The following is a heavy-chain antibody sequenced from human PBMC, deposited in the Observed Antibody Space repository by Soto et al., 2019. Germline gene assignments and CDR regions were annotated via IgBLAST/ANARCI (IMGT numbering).Heavy chain of an antibody. D-gene: IGHD4-17*01. CDR1: GGSISSGGYY. J-gene: IGHJ5*02. V-gene: IGHV4-31*03. CDR3: ARDWTDYGESWWFDP. CDR2: IYYSGST. Sequence: SETLSLTCTVSGGSISSGGYYWSWIRQHPGKGLEWIGYIYYSGSTYYNPSLKSRVTISVDTSKNQFSLKLSSVTAADTAVYYCARDWTDYGESWWFDPWGQGTLVTVSS.